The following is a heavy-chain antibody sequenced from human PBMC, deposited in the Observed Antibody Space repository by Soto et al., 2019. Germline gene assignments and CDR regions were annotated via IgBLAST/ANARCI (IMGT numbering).Heavy chain of an antibody. CDR1: GFIFSDAW. J-gene: IGHJ4*02. Sequence: EVQLVESGGGLVQPGQSLRLSCVGSGFIFSDAWMIWVRQAPGKGLEWVGRIRSKSYGEITDYAEPVKGRFLLSRDDSTSTLYLQMNSLQTEDTAVYYCTAQSRRQWHTMDGLDWGQGTRVTVSS. CDR3: TAQSRRQWHTMDGLD. D-gene: IGHD2-2*03. V-gene: IGHV3-15*01. CDR2: IRSKSYGEIT.